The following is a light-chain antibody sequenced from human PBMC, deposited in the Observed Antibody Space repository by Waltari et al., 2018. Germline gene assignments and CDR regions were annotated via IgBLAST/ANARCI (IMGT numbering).Light chain of an antibody. V-gene: IGKV4-1*01. Sequence: DIVMTQSPDSLAVSLGERATINCKSSPSVLYSSNNKNYLAWYQQKPGQPPKLLFYWASTRESGVPDRFSGSGSGTDFTLTISSLQAEDVAVYYCQQYYTSPPYTFGQGTKLEIK. CDR2: WAS. CDR3: QQYYTSPPYT. CDR1: PSVLYSSNNKNY. J-gene: IGKJ2*01.